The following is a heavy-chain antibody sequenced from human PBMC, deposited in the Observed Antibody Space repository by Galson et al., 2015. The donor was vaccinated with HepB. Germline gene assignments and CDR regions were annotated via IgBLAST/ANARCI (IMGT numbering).Heavy chain of an antibody. CDR2: INPSGGIT. D-gene: IGHD2-15*01. CDR1: GYTFTSYY. CDR3: AREGGVMVPATSFSRLWYMDV. Sequence: SVKVSCKASGYTFTSYYIHWVRQTPGQGLEWMGIINPSGGITIYTQKFQGRVTMTRDTSTSTVYMELSSLRSDDTAVYYCAREGGVMVPATSFSRLWYMDVWGKGTTVTVSS. J-gene: IGHJ6*03. V-gene: IGHV1-46*03.